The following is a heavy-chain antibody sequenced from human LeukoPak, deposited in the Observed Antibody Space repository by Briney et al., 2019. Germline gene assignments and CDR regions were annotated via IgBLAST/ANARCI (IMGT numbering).Heavy chain of an antibody. CDR3: SKLLRDPTVYDF. J-gene: IGHJ1*01. Sequence: GGSLRLSCAASGFTFSSYRMSRVRQAPGKGPEWVSSINQGESAKLYVHSVKGRFTISRDNAKNPLFLQMNCLRAEDMAFFYCSKLLRDPTVYDFGGHNTLVSVS. CDR1: GFTFSSYR. D-gene: IGHD4-11*01. V-gene: IGHV3-7*01. CDR2: INQGESAK.